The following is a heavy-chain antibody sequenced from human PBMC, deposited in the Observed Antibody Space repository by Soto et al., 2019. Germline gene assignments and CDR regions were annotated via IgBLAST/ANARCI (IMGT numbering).Heavy chain of an antibody. CDR2: IDPSDSYT. D-gene: IGHD3-22*01. J-gene: IGHJ4*01. V-gene: IGHV5-10-1*01. Sequence: PGESLKISCKGSGYSFTSYWISWVRQMPGKGLEWMGRIDPSDSYTNYSPSFQGHVTISADKSISTAYLQWSSLKASDTAMYYCARRTYYYDSSGYYTYWGHGTLVTVSP. CDR1: GYSFTSYW. CDR3: ARRTYYYDSSGYYTY.